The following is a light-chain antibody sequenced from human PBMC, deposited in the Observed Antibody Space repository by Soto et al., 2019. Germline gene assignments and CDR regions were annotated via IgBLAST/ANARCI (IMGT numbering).Light chain of an antibody. J-gene: IGKJ2*01. CDR1: QSVSSTS. CDR2: DSS. V-gene: IGKV3-20*01. CDR3: QQYGVSPPKYT. Sequence: EIVLTQSPGTLSLSPGERVALSCRASQSVSSTSIAWYQQKPGQAHRLLIYDSSSRTTDIPDRFSGSGSGTDFTLTISRLEPEDFAVYYCQQYGVSPPKYTFGQGTQLEI.